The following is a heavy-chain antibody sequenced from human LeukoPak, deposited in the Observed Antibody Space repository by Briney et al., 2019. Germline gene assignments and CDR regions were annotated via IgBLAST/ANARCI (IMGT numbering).Heavy chain of an antibody. D-gene: IGHD3-22*01. CDR3: ARDSLPDYNVIVVDAFDI. Sequence: GGSLRLSCAASGFILSSSEMNWVRQAPGKGLEWVSFIATDNTIYYADSVKGRFTLSRDNAKNSLYLQMNSLRAEDTAVYYCARDSLPDYNVIVVDAFDIWGQGTMVTVSS. CDR1: GFILSSSE. CDR2: IATDNTI. J-gene: IGHJ3*02. V-gene: IGHV3-48*03.